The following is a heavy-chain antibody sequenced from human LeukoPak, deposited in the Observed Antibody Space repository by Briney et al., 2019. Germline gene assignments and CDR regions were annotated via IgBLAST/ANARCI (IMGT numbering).Heavy chain of an antibody. Sequence: GESLKISCKGSGYSSTNYWIGWVRQMPGKGLEWMGIIYPDDSDTRYNPSFQGQVTISADKSISTAYLQWSSLKASDTAMYYCARSGVDTVDYWGQGTLVTVFS. J-gene: IGHJ4*02. CDR1: GYSSTNYW. CDR3: ARSGVDTVDY. V-gene: IGHV5-51*01. D-gene: IGHD5-18*01. CDR2: IYPDDSDT.